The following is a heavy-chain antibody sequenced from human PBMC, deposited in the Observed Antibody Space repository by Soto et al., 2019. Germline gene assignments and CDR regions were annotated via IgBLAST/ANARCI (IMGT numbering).Heavy chain of an antibody. V-gene: IGHV4-59*01. CDR1: GDSISSYY. CDR2: IYYSGST. J-gene: IGHJ5*02. CDR3: ARATCSSTSCYAWLVWFDP. D-gene: IGHD2-2*01. Sequence: QVQLQESGPGLVKPSETLSLTCTVSGDSISSYYWSWIRQPPGKGLEWIGYIYYSGSTKYNPYLKSRVTISVATSKTQFSLKLSSVLAADTAVYYCARATCSSTSCYAWLVWFDPWGQGTLVTVSS.